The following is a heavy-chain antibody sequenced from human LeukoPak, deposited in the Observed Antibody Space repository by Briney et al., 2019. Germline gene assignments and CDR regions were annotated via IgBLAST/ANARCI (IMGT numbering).Heavy chain of an antibody. CDR2: ISAYNGNT. Sequence: ASVKVSCKASGYTFTSYGISWVRQAPGQGLEWMGWISAYNGNTNYAQKLQGRVTMTTDTSTSTAYMELRSLRSDDTAVYYCARDRASYGDYPTDFDYWGQGTLVTVSS. CDR3: ARDRASYGDYPTDFDY. J-gene: IGHJ4*02. D-gene: IGHD4-17*01. V-gene: IGHV1-18*01. CDR1: GYTFTSYG.